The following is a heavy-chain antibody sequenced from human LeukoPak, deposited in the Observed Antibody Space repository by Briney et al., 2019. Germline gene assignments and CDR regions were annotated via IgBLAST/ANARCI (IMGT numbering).Heavy chain of an antibody. D-gene: IGHD1-26*01. CDR1: GGSISSSGYY. CDR3: ARHEYSGSYYGLSWFDP. Sequence: SETLPLTCTVSGGSISSSGYYWGWIRQPPGKGLEWIASIYYSGSTYYNPSLKSRVTISVDTSKNQLSPKLSSLTAADTAVYYCARHEYSGSYYGLSWFDPWGQGTLVTVSS. CDR2: IYYSGST. J-gene: IGHJ5*02. V-gene: IGHV4-39*01.